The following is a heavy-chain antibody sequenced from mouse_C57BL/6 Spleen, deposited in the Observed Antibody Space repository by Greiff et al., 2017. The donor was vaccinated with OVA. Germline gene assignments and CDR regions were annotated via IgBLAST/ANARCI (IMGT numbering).Heavy chain of an antibody. CDR1: GYTFTSYW. V-gene: IGHV1-50*01. CDR2: IDPSDSYT. J-gene: IGHJ4*01. D-gene: IGHD2-4*01. CDR3: ARLLYDYGGDYDAMDY. Sequence: QVQLQQPGAELVKPGASVKLSCKASGYTFTSYWMQWVKQRPGQGLEWIGEIDPSDSYTNYNQKFKGKATLTVDTSSSTAYMQRSSLTSEDSVVYYCARLLYDYGGDYDAMDYWGQGTSVTVSS.